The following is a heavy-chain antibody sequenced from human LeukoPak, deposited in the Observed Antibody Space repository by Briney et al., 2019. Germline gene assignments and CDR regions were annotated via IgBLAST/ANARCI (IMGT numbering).Heavy chain of an antibody. CDR3: AKGLAVATSYFDY. D-gene: IGHD6-19*01. J-gene: IGHJ4*02. CDR2: IGAGGGGT. CDR1: GFTLNSYP. V-gene: IGHV3-23*01. Sequence: GGSLRLSCAASGFTLNSYPMSWVRQAPGKGLEWVSTIGAGGGGTYYADPVKGRFTFSTDNSKNTLYLQMNSLKAEDTAVYYCAKGLAVATSYFDYWGQGTLVTVSS.